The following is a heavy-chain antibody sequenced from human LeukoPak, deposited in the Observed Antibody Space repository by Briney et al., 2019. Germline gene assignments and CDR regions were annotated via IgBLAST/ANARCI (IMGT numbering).Heavy chain of an antibody. CDR2: ISGSGGST. D-gene: IGHD3-22*01. CDR1: GFTFSSYA. CDR3: AKTTHDSSGYYYFGY. Sequence: GGSLRLSCAASGFTFSSYAMSWGRQAPGKGLEWVSAISGSGGSTYYADSVKGRFTISGDNSKNTLYLQMNSLSAEDTAVYYCAKTTHDSSGYYYFGYWGQGTLVTVSS. J-gene: IGHJ4*02. V-gene: IGHV3-23*01.